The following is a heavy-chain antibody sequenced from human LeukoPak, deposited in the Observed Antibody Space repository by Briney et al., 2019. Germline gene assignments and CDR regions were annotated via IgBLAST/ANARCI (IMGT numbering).Heavy chain of an antibody. CDR3: TRGFFADGNGDYNKELDF. CDR2: MNPHSGHT. J-gene: IGHJ4*02. V-gene: IGHV1-8*01. CDR1: GYSFTSFD. D-gene: IGHD2-21*02. Sequence: GASVKVSCKASGYSFTSFDVNWVRQATGQGLEWMGWMNPHSGHTGYAQKFQGRATMTSDTSISTAFMELSSLGSEDTAVYYCTRGFFADGNGDYNKELDFWGQGTQVTVSS.